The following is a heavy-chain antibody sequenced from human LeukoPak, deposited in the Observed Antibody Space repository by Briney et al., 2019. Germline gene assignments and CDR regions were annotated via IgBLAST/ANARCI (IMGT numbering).Heavy chain of an antibody. CDR3: ARRREPWSSVRVGWYFDL. D-gene: IGHD3-10*02. CDR2: IYYSGST. Sequence: SETLSLTGTVSGGSISSYYWSWIRQPPGKGLEWIGYIYYSGSTNYNPSLKSRVTISVDTSKNQFSLKLSSVTAADTAVYYCARRREPWSSVRVGWYFDLWGRGTLVTVSS. CDR1: GGSISSYY. J-gene: IGHJ2*01. V-gene: IGHV4-59*08.